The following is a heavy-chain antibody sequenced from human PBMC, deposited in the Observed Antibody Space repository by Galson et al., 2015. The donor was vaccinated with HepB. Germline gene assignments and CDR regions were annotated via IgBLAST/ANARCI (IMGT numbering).Heavy chain of an antibody. CDR3: ARAAAAGTFGYLESWYFDL. CDR1: GYTFTGYH. Sequence: SVKVSCKASGYTFTGYHMHWVRQAPGQGLEWMGRINPNSGGTNYAQKFQGRVTMTRDTSISTAYMELSRLRSDDTAVYYCARAAAAGTFGYLESWYFDLWGRGTLVTVSS. J-gene: IGHJ2*01. V-gene: IGHV1-2*06. D-gene: IGHD6-13*01. CDR2: INPNSGGT.